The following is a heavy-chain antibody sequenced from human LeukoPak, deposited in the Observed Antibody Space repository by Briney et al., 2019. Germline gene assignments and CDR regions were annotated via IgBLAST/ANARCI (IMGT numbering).Heavy chain of an antibody. CDR1: GASSSVYS. Sequence: SETLSLTCAVYGASSSVYSWNWIRQPPGKGLEWIGEINHRGNTNYNPSLKSRDTMSVDTSKNQFSLELRSVTAADTAVYYCARGDATSVTRFRPRPYLDYWGQGTLVTVSS. J-gene: IGHJ4*02. D-gene: IGHD4-17*01. CDR3: ARGDATSVTRFRPRPYLDY. V-gene: IGHV4-34*01. CDR2: INHRGNT.